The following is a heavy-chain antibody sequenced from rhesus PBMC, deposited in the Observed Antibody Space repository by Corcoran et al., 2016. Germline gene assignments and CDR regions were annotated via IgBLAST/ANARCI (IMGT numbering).Heavy chain of an antibody. V-gene: IGHV4-106*01. CDR3: ARADSNVEWDAFDF. Sequence: QVQLQESGPGLVKPSETLSLTCAVSGGSISDDYYWSWIRQPPGKGLGWIGYIYGCGGGTNYNPALKNRVTISIDTSKTQFSRKLSSVTAADTAVYYCARADSNVEWDAFDFWGQGLRVTVSS. CDR1: GGSISDDYY. CDR2: IYGCGGGT. D-gene: IGHD4-23*01. J-gene: IGHJ3*01.